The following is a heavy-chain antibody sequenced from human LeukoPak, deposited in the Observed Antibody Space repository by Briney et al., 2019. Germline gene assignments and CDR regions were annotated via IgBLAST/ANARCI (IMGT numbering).Heavy chain of an antibody. Sequence: GASVKVSCKASGYTFTSYYMHWVRQAPGQGLEWMGIINPSGGSTSYAQKFQGRVTMTTDTSTSTAYMELRSLRSDDTAVYYCARVLSPIAVVTYYFDYWGQGTLVTVSS. CDR1: GYTFTSYY. V-gene: IGHV1-46*01. D-gene: IGHD6-19*01. J-gene: IGHJ4*02. CDR3: ARVLSPIAVVTYYFDY. CDR2: INPSGGST.